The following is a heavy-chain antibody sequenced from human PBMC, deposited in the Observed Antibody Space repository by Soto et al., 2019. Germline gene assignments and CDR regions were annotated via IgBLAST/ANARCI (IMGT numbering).Heavy chain of an antibody. Sequence: XGSLRLSCAACGFSVSSYEMNGVRQAPGKGLEWVSYISSSGSTIYYADSVKGRLTISRDNAKNSLYLQMNSLRAEDTAVYYCATWVYSSSWYYLDYWGQGTLVTVS. V-gene: IGHV3-48*03. CDR3: ATWVYSSSWYYLDY. CDR1: GFSVSSYE. J-gene: IGHJ4*02. CDR2: ISSSGSTI. D-gene: IGHD6-13*01.